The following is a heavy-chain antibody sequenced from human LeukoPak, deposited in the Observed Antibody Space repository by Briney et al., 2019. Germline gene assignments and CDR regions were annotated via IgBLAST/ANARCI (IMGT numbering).Heavy chain of an antibody. D-gene: IGHD3-22*01. CDR2: INHSGST. CDR3: ARETGYYYDSSGYYYPPGYFDY. V-gene: IGHV4-34*01. J-gene: IGHJ4*02. CDR1: GGSFSGYY. Sequence: PSETLSLTCAVYGGSFSGYYWSWIRQPPGKGLEWIGEINHSGSTNYNPSLKSRVTISVDTSKNQFSLKLSSVTAADTAVYYCARETGYYYDSSGYYYPPGYFDYWGQGTLVTVSS.